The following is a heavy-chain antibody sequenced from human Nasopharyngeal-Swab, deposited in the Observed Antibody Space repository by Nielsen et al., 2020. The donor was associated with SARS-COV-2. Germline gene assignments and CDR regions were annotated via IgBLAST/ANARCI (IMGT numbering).Heavy chain of an antibody. V-gene: IGHV3-23*01. CDR2: ISGSGGST. Sequence: WIRQPPGKGLEWVSAISGSGGSTYYADSAKGRFTISRDNSKNTLYLQMNSLRAEDTAVYYCAKDGLGDYDSSGSYYYGMDVWGQGTTVTVSS. D-gene: IGHD3-22*01. CDR3: AKDGLGDYDSSGSYYYGMDV. J-gene: IGHJ6*02.